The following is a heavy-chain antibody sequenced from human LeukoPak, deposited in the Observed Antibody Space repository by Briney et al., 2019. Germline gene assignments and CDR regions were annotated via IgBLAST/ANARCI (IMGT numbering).Heavy chain of an antibody. D-gene: IGHD3-22*01. Sequence: ASVNVSCTASGYTFTGYYIHWVRQAPGQGLEWMGRIDPNNGGTNYAQKFQGRVTMTRDMSMSTAYMELSRLRSVDTAVYYCAGEDNSSGYRPFDIWGQGTMVTVSS. J-gene: IGHJ3*02. CDR1: GYTFTGYY. CDR3: AGEDNSSGYRPFDI. CDR2: IDPNNGGT. V-gene: IGHV1-2*06.